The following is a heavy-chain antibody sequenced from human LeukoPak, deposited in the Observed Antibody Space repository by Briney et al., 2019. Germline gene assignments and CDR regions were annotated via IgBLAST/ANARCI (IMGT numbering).Heavy chain of an antibody. V-gene: IGHV4-34*01. J-gene: IGHJ6*02. Sequence: SETLSLTCAVYGGSFSGYYWSWIRQPPGKGLEWIGEINHSGSTNCNPSLKSRVTISVDTSKNQFSLKLSSVTAADTAVYYWARGFGSSVTPYYYYGMDVWGQGTTVTVSS. D-gene: IGHD2-2*01. CDR3: ARGFGSSVTPYYYYGMDV. CDR2: INHSGST. CDR1: GGSFSGYY.